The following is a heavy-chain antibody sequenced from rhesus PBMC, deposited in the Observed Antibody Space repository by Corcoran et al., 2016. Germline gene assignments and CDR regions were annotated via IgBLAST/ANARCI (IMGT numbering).Heavy chain of an antibody. Sequence: QLQESGPGLVKPSETLSLTCAVSGGSISSIYCPCIPQAPGKGLEWIAYIYGGGGYTNYNPSLKSRVTLSVETSKNEISLKLNSVTAADTAVYYCARVWDVSWYFDSWGPGVLVTVSS. CDR2: IYGGGGYT. J-gene: IGHJ4*01. CDR1: GGSISSIY. D-gene: IGHD1-1-1*01. V-gene: IGHV4S11*01. CDR3: ARVWDVSWYFDS.